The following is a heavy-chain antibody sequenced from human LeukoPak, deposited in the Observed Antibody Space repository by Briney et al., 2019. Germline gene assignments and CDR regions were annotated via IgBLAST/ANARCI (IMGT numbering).Heavy chain of an antibody. CDR1: GFTVSNNY. CDR3: VREGHGSGSYWDY. Sequence: PGGSLRLSCAASGFTVSNNYMSWVRQAPGKGLEWVSVIYSGGSTYYADSVKGRFTISRDNSKNTLYLQMNSLRAEDTAVYYCVREGHGSGSYWDYWGQGTLVTVSS. J-gene: IGHJ4*02. V-gene: IGHV3-53*01. CDR2: IYSGGST. D-gene: IGHD3-10*01.